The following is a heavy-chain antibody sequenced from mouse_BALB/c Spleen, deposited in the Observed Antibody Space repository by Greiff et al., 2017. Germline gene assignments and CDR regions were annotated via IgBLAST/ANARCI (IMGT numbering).Heavy chain of an antibody. CDR3: ARDLDGYSSLYYAMDY. CDR1: GFSLTGYG. D-gene: IGHD2-3*01. J-gene: IGHJ4*01. CDR2: IWGDGST. Sequence: QVQLKESGPGLVAPSQSLSITCTVSGFSLTGYGVNWVRQPPGKGLEWLGMIWGDGSTDYNSALKSRLSISKDNSKSQVFLKMNSLQTDDTARYYCARDLDGYSSLYYAMDYWGQGTSVTVSS. V-gene: IGHV2-6-7*01.